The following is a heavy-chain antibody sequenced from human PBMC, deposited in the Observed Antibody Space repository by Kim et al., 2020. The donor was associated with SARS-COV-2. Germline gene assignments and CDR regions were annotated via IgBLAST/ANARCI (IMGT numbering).Heavy chain of an antibody. D-gene: IGHD3-10*01. V-gene: IGHV3-33*01. Sequence: YYADSVKGRFTISRDNSKNTLYLQMNSLRAEDTAVYYCASGGIQNNWFDPWGQGTLVTVSS. J-gene: IGHJ5*02. CDR3: ASGGIQNNWFDP.